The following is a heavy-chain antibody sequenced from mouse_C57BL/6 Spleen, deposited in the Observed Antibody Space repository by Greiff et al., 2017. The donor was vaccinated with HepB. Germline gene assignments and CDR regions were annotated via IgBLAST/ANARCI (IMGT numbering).Heavy chain of an antibody. Sequence: EVKLMESGGDLVKPGGSLKLSCAASGFTFSSYGMSWVRQTPDKRLEWVATISSGGSYTYYPDSVKGRFTISRDNAKNTLYLQMSSLKSEDTAMYYCARLPSRYFDYWGQGTTLTVSS. V-gene: IGHV5-6*01. CDR2: ISSGGSYT. CDR3: ARLPSRYFDY. CDR1: GFTFSSYG. J-gene: IGHJ2*01. D-gene: IGHD1-1*01.